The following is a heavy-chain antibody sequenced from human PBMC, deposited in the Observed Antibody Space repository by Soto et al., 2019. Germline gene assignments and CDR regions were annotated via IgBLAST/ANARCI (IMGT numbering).Heavy chain of an antibody. J-gene: IGHJ4*02. CDR3: AKWTGRSCSGGRCYIDDPFDY. D-gene: IGHD2-15*01. V-gene: IGHV3-23*01. CDR2: ISGSAAST. Sequence: EVHLLESGGDLVQPGGSLRLSCAASGFTFSNYAMSWVRQAPGKGLDWVSGISGSAASTFYADSVKGRFTISRDNSKNTLYLQMNSLIAEDTAVYYCAKWTGRSCSGGRCYIDDPFDYWGQGTRVTVSS. CDR1: GFTFSNYA.